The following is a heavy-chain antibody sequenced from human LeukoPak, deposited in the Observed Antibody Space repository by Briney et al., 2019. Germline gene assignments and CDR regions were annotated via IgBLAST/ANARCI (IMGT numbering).Heavy chain of an antibody. Sequence: PGGSLRLSCAASEFTVSSNYMSWVRQAPGKGLEWVSIVYSGGNTYYADSVKGRFTISRDNSKNTLLLQMNSLSAEDTAVYYCAKAPVTTCRGAFCYPFDYWGLGTLVTVSS. CDR1: EFTVSSNY. CDR3: AKAPVTTCRGAFCYPFDY. CDR2: VYSGGNT. V-gene: IGHV3-53*01. J-gene: IGHJ4*02. D-gene: IGHD2-15*01.